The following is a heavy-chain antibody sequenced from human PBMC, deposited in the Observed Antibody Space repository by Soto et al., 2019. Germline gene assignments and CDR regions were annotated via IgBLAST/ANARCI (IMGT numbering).Heavy chain of an antibody. Sequence: GASVKVSCKASGGTFSSYAISWVRQAPGQGLEWMGGIIPIFGTANYAQKFQGRVTITADESTSTAYMELSSLRSEDTAVYYCARARRGYDSSGYHFDYWGQGTLVTVSS. CDR1: GGTFSSYA. D-gene: IGHD3-22*01. CDR3: ARARRGYDSSGYHFDY. CDR2: IIPIFGTA. V-gene: IGHV1-69*13. J-gene: IGHJ4*02.